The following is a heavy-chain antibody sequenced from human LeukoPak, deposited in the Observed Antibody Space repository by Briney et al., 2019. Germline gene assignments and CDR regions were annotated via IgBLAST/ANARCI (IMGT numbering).Heavy chain of an antibody. J-gene: IGHJ4*02. CDR1: GGSISSGDYA. CDR2: IYHSGST. D-gene: IGHD2-8*02. V-gene: IGHV4-30-2*01. Sequence: SETLSLTCAVSGGSISSGDYAWSWIRQTPGKGLEWIGYIYHSGSTYYNPSLKSRVTMSVDRSKNQFSLKLSSVTAADTAVYYCARDLQSGGYFDYWGQGTLVTVSS. CDR3: ARDLQSGGYFDY.